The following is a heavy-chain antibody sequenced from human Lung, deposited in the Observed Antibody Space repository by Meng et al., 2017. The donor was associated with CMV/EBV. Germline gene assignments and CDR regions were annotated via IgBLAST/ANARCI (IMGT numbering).Heavy chain of an antibody. V-gene: IGHV4-4*03. CDR2: SYNSDST. CDR3: ARADKVRFDY. CDR1: GGSISSTSW. Sequence: GPGPVTPPGTLSPACVVSGGSISSTSWWSRVPQPPVKWLEWIEESYNSDSTNYNPSRKSRVGISVDKYKNQYSRKLSSVTAADKAVYYCARADKVRFDYWGQGTLVTVSS. J-gene: IGHJ4*02.